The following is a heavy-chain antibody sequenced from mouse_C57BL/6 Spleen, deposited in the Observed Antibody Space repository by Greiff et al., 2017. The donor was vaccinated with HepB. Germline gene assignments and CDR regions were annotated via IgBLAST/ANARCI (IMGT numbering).Heavy chain of an antibody. Sequence: QVHVKQPGAELVKPGASVKLSCKASGYTFTSYWMQWVKQRPGQGLEWIGEIDPSDSYTNYNQKFKGKATLTVDTSSSTAYMQLSILTSEDSAVYYCARSITTVVDFDYWGQGTTLTVSS. CDR1: GYTFTSYW. V-gene: IGHV1-50*01. CDR3: ARSITTVVDFDY. D-gene: IGHD1-1*01. CDR2: IDPSDSYT. J-gene: IGHJ2*01.